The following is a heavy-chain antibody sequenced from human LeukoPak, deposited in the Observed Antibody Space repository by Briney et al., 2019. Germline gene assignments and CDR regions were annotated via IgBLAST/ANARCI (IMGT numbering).Heavy chain of an antibody. J-gene: IGHJ4*02. V-gene: IGHV3-7*01. CDR2: IKQDGSEK. Sequence: GGSLRLSCAASGFTFGNYWMSWVRQAPGKGLEWVANIKQDGSEKYYVDSVKGQFTISRDNAKNSLYLQMNSLRAEDTAVYYCARDFPLYCGGDCYYNWGQGTLVTVSS. CDR1: GFTFGNYW. CDR3: ARDFPLYCGGDCYYN. D-gene: IGHD2-21*02.